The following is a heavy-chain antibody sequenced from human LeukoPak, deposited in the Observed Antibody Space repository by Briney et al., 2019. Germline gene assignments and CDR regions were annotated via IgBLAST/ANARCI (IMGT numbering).Heavy chain of an antibody. CDR1: GFAFDDFA. V-gene: IGHV3-49*04. CDR3: SRNGLVDFDY. CDR2: IRRRAYGGAA. Sequence: GGSLRLSCTTSGFAFDDFAMSWVRQPAGKGLEWVGFIRRRAYGGAAEYAASVKGRFIISRDDSKGIAYLQMNSLKTEDTAVYYCSRNGLVDFDYWGQGPRVIVPP. J-gene: IGHJ4*02.